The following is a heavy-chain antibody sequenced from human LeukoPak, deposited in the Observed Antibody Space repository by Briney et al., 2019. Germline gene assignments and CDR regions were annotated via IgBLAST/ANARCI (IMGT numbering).Heavy chain of an antibody. CDR1: GFTFSSYA. Sequence: PGGSLRLSCAASGFTFSSYAMSWVRQAPGKGLGWVSAISGSGGSTYYADSVKGRFTISRDNSKNTLYLQMNSLRAEDTAVYYCAKDRGYLSSSPGYCIDYWGQGTLVTVSS. CDR2: ISGSGGST. V-gene: IGHV3-23*01. J-gene: IGHJ4*02. CDR3: AKDRGYLSSSPGYCIDY. D-gene: IGHD6-6*01.